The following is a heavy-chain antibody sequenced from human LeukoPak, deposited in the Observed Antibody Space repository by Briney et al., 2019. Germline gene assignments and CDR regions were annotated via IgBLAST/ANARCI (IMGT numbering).Heavy chain of an antibody. CDR2: IYYSGST. CDR3: ARLHRYDFWT. D-gene: IGHD3-3*01. Sequence: PETLSLTCTVSGGSISINNYYWGWVRHPPGKGLEWLGNIYYSGSTYYNPSLKSRVTISVYTSKNQFSLKLSAVTAADTAVDCCARLHRYDFWTWGQGTLVTVSS. V-gene: IGHV4-39*01. CDR1: GGSISINNYY. J-gene: IGHJ5*02.